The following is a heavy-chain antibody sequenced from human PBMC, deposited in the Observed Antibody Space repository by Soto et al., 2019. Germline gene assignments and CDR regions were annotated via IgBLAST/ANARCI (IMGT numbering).Heavy chain of an antibody. D-gene: IGHD3-10*01. CDR2: IYYSGST. J-gene: IGHJ4*02. V-gene: IGHV4-30-4*01. CDR3: AREDYYYGSGSFYN. Sequence: SETLSLTCTVSGGSISSGDYYWSWIRQPPGKGLEWIGYIYYSGSTYYNPSLKSRVTISVDTSKNQLSLKLSSVTAADTAVYYCAREDYYYGSGSFYNWGQGTLVTVSS. CDR1: GGSISSGDYY.